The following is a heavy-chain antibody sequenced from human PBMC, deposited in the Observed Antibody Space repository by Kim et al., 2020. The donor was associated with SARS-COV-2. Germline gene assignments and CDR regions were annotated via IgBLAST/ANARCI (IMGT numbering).Heavy chain of an antibody. D-gene: IGHD1-26*01. V-gene: IGHV5-10-1*01. CDR3: ARGLVGASGDWFDP. J-gene: IGHJ5*02. Sequence: PSFQGHVTISADKSISTASLQWSSLQASDTAMYYCARGLVGASGDWFDPWGQGTLVTVSS.